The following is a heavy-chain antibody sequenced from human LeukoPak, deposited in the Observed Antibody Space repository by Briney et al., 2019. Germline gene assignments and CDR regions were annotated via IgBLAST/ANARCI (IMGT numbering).Heavy chain of an antibody. D-gene: IGHD3-10*01. CDR2: ISAYNGNT. V-gene: IGHV1-18*01. J-gene: IGHJ4*02. CDR1: GYTFTSYG. Sequence: VASVKVSCKASGYTFTSYGISWVRQAPGQGLEWMGWISAYNGNTNYAQKLQGRVTMTTDTSTSTAYMELRSLRSDDTALYYCARSITMVRGLSQRAGSYFDYWGQGTLVTVSS. CDR3: ARSITMVRGLSQRAGSYFDY.